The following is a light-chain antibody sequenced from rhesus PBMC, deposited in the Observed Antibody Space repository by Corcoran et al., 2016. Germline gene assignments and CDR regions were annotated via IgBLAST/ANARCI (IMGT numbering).Light chain of an antibody. J-gene: IGKJ3*01. CDR2: GAS. V-gene: IGKV3-24*04. CDR3: QQESNWNT. Sequence: EIVLTQSPATLALSPGERATLSCRAIQRVGSYLAWYQQKPGQAPRRLIYGASSRATGIPDRFSGSGSGTDFPLTISSLEPEDVGVYYSQQESNWNTFGPGTKLDIK. CDR1: QRVGSY.